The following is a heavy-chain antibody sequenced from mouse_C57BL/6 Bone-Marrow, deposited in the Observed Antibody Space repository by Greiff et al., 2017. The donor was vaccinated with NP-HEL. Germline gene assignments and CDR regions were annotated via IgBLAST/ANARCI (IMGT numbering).Heavy chain of an antibody. Sequence: QVQLQQPGAELVKPGASVKLSCTASGYTFTSYWMHWVKQRPGQGLEWIAIIHPSSGSTNYTEKFKCKATLTVDKSSSTAYMQLSSLTSEDSAVYYCARYLDYWGQGTSVTVSS. V-gene: IGHV1-64*01. CDR2: IHPSSGST. CDR3: ARYLDY. CDR1: GYTFTSYW. J-gene: IGHJ4*01.